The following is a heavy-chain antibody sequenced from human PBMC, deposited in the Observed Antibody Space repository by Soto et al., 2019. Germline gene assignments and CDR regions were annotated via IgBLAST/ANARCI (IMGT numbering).Heavy chain of an antibody. Sequence: PRLSCAASGFTFSSYGMHWVRQSPGKGLEWVAVIWYDGSNKYYADSVKGRFTISRDNSKNTLYLQMNSLRAEDTAVYYCAREGGSSLYYYYYYGMDVWGQGTTVTVSS. V-gene: IGHV3-33*01. CDR3: AREGGSSLYYYYYYGMDV. J-gene: IGHJ6*02. D-gene: IGHD6-6*01. CDR1: GFTFSSYG. CDR2: IWYDGSNK.